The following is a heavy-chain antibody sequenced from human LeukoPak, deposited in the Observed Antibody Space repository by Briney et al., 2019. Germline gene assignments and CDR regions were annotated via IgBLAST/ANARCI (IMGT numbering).Heavy chain of an antibody. CDR1: GFTFSSYG. J-gene: IGHJ6*03. Sequence: PGGSLRLSCAASGFTFSSYGMYWVRQAPGKELEWVAFVRYDGSNQYYADSGKGRFTISRDNFKNTLYLQMKSLRAEDTAVYYCAKDWRNYYGSGRMLSAMDVWGKGTTVTISS. V-gene: IGHV3-30*02. CDR2: VRYDGSNQ. CDR3: AKDWRNYYGSGRMLSAMDV. D-gene: IGHD3-10*01.